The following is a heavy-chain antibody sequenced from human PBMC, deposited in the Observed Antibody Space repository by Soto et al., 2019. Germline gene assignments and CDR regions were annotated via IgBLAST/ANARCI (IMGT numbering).Heavy chain of an antibody. V-gene: IGHV5-51*01. Sequence: PGASLKISCKGSGYRFTNYWIAWVRQRPGKGLEWMGIIYRSDSDIRYSPSFQGQVTISADKSINTAYLQWSSLKASDTATYYCAGPDYDFLSGYHYYYYGMAFWGQGSTVPVSS. CDR3: AGPDYDFLSGYHYYYYGMAF. CDR2: IYRSDSDI. J-gene: IGHJ6*02. CDR1: GYRFTNYW. D-gene: IGHD3-3*01.